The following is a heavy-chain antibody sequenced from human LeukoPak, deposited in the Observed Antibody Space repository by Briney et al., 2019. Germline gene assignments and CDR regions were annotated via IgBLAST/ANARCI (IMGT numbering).Heavy chain of an antibody. D-gene: IGHD3-10*01. V-gene: IGHV4-38-2*02. CDR1: GYSISSGYY. J-gene: IGHJ5*01. CDR2: IYHSGCT. CDR3: AGDRRGFDWFDY. Sequence: SETLSLTCTVSGYSISSGYYWGWIRQPPGKGLEWIGSIYHSGCTYYNPSLKSRVTISVDTSKNQFSLKLSSVTAADTAVYYCAGDRRGFDWFDYWGQGTLVTVSS.